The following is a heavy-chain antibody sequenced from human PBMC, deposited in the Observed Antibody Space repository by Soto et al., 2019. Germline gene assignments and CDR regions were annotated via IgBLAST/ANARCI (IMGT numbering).Heavy chain of an antibody. CDR3: AKDRVGGTFYTPLGF. V-gene: IGHV3-30*18. J-gene: IGHJ4*02. CDR1: GVAFSFYS. CDR2: ITYDGSNK. D-gene: IGHD1-7*01. Sequence: VALLESGGGLVQPGGSLRLSCEVSGVAFSFYSMSWVRQAPGKGLEWVAVITYDGSNKYYADSVKGRFTISRDNSKNTLSLHLNTLKSEDTAVYHCAKDRVGGTFYTPLGFWGQGTLVNVSS.